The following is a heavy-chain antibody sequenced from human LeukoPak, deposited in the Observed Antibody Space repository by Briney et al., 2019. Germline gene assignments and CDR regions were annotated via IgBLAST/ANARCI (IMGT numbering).Heavy chain of an antibody. CDR2: IYYSGST. J-gene: IGHJ4*02. CDR3: ARGGYSDYFDY. CDR1: GGSISSYY. D-gene: IGHD5-18*01. Sequence: SEALSLTCTVSGGSISSYYWSWIRQPPGKGLEWIGYIYYSGSTNYNPSLKSRVTISVDTSKNQFSLKLSSVTAADTAVYYCARGGYSDYFDYWGQGTLVTVSS. V-gene: IGHV4-59*08.